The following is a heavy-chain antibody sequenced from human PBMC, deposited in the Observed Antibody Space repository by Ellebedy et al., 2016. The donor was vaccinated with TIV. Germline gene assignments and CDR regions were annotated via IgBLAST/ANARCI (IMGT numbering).Heavy chain of an antibody. V-gene: IGHV1-3*01. CDR3: ARDRAVAGTDY. Sequence: AASVKVSCKASGYTFTSYAMHWVRQAPGQRLEWMGWINAGNGNSKYSQKFQGRVTITRDTSASTAYMALSSLRSEDTAVYYCARDRAVAGTDYWGQGTLVTVSS. D-gene: IGHD6-19*01. CDR1: GYTFTSYA. CDR2: INAGNGNS. J-gene: IGHJ4*02.